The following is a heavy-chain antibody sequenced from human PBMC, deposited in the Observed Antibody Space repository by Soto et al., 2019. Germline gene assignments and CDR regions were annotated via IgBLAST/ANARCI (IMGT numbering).Heavy chain of an antibody. CDR3: ARVGSVLLWFGEFS. CDR1: GFTFSSYV. J-gene: IGHJ5*02. CDR2: ISYDGSNK. V-gene: IGHV3-30-3*01. Sequence: QVQLVESGGGVVQPGRSLRLSCAASGFTFSSYVMHWVRQAPGKGLEWVAVISYDGSNKYYADSVKGRFTISRDNSKNTLYVQMNSLRAEDTAVYYCARVGSVLLWFGEFSWGQGTLVTVSS. D-gene: IGHD3-10*01.